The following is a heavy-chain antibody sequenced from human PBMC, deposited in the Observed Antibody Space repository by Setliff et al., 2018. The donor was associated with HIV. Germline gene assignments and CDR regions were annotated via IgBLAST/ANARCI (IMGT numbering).Heavy chain of an antibody. Sequence: ASVKVSCKASGYTFIDKYMHWVRQAPGKGLHWMGRIDPENDETKYSQKFQVRFTMTADRSTDAAYMELSGLRSEDTAIYYCVLYSTGASRFDYWGQGTLVTVSS. V-gene: IGHV1-69-2*01. D-gene: IGHD2-8*01. CDR2: IDPENDET. CDR3: VLYSTGASRFDY. CDR1: GYTFIDKY. J-gene: IGHJ4*02.